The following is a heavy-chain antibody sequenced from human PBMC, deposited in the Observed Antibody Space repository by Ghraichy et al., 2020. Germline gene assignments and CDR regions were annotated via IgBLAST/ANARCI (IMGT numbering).Heavy chain of an antibody. Sequence: GESLNISCAASGFTFSSYEMNWVRQAPGKGLEWVSYISSSGSTIYYADSVKGRFTISRDNTKNSLYLEMNSLRAEDTAFYFCAPYAGSDGSYYFDFWGQGTLVTVSS. CDR1: GFTFSSYE. D-gene: IGHD3-10*01. CDR2: ISSSGSTI. J-gene: IGHJ4*02. V-gene: IGHV3-48*03. CDR3: APYAGSDGSYYFDF.